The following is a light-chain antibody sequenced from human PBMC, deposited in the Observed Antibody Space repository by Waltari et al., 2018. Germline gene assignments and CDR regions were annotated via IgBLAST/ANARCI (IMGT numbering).Light chain of an antibody. CDR1: QTVRTTY. CDR3: QQYDISPLT. CDR2: GAS. J-gene: IGKJ4*01. Sequence: ILSPQSPAALSLSPGEGATLSCRASQTVRTTYLAWYQQKPGQAPTLLIYGASSRATGIPDRFSGSGSGTDFSLTISSLEPEDFAVYYCQQYDISPLTFGGGTKVEIK. V-gene: IGKV3-20*01.